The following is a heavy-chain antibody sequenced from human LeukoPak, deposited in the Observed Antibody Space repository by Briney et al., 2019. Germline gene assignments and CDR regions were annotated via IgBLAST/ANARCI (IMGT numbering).Heavy chain of an antibody. CDR1: GYTFTSYY. V-gene: IGHV1-46*01. D-gene: IGHD5-24*01. J-gene: IGHJ4*02. CDR3: ARGRDGYNKYYFDY. CDR2: INPSGGST. Sequence: AASVKVSCKASGYTFTSYYIHWVRQAPGQGLEWMGIINPSGGSTNYAQKFQGRVTMTKDMSTSTVYMELSSLRSEDTAVYYCARGRDGYNKYYFDYWGQGTLVTVSS.